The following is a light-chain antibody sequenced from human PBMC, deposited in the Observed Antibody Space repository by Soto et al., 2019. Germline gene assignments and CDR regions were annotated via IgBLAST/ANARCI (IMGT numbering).Light chain of an antibody. CDR1: SSNIGAGYD. J-gene: IGLJ2*01. V-gene: IGLV1-40*01. CDR2: GKS. CDR3: LSYDSRMIGYVV. Sequence: QSVLTQPPSVSGAPGQRGTISCTGSSSNIGAGYDVHWYQHLTGTAPKLLIYGKSNRPSGVPDLFSRSKYGTSAPLAIRGLQAEDEADYYCLSYDSRMIGYVVFGGGTKLTVL.